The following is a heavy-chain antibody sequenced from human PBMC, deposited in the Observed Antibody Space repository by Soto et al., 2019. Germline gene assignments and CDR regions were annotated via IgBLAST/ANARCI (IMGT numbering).Heavy chain of an antibody. CDR3: AREFIGDTSYGFVDY. D-gene: IGHD5-18*01. Sequence: GGSLRLSCAASGFTFSSYGMHWVRQAPGKGLEWVAVIWYDGSNKYYADSVKGRFTISRDNSKNTLYLQMNSLRAEDTAVYYCAREFIGDTSYGFVDYWGQGTLVTVSS. CDR1: GFTFSSYG. J-gene: IGHJ4*02. V-gene: IGHV3-33*01. CDR2: IWYDGSNK.